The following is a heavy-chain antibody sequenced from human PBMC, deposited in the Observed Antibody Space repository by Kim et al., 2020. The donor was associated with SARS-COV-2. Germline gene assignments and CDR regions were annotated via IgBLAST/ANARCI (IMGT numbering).Heavy chain of an antibody. J-gene: IGHJ6*02. CDR1: GYTFTSYA. CDR3: ARDLTAWQGYYGSGRPDYYYYYGMDV. Sequence: ASVKVSCKASGYTFTSYAMHWVRQAPGQRLEWMGWINAGNGNTKYSQKFQGRVTITRDTSASTAYMELSSLRSEDTAVYYCARDLTAWQGYYGSGRPDYYYYYGMDVWGQGTTVTVSS. D-gene: IGHD3-10*01. CDR2: INAGNGNT. V-gene: IGHV1-3*01.